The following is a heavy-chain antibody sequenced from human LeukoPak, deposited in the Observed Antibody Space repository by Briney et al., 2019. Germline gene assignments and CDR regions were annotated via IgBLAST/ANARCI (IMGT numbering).Heavy chain of an antibody. CDR2: INPNSGGT. CDR3: ARPLGYYGPSDY. Sequence: ASVKVSCKASGYTFTGYYIHLLRQAPGQGLEWMGWINPNSGGTIYVQKFQGRVTMTRDTSISTAYMELSRLRSDDTAVYYCARPLGYYGPSDYWGQGTLVTVSS. CDR1: GYTFTGYY. V-gene: IGHV1-2*02. J-gene: IGHJ4*02. D-gene: IGHD3-10*01.